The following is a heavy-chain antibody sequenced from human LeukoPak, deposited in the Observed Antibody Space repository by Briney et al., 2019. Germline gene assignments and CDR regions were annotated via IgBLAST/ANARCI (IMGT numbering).Heavy chain of an antibody. Sequence: PGGSLRLSCAASGFTFSSYAMSWVRQAPGKGLEWVSAISGSGGSTYYADSVKGRFTISRDNSKNTLYLQMNSLRAEDTAVYYCAKHRGSSGWPPNDYWGQGTLVTVSS. CDR3: AKHRGSSGWPPNDY. CDR1: GFTFSSYA. D-gene: IGHD6-19*01. J-gene: IGHJ4*02. CDR2: ISGSGGST. V-gene: IGHV3-23*01.